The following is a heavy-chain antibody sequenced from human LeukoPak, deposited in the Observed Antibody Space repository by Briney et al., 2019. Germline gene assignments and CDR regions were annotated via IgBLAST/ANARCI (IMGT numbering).Heavy chain of an antibody. D-gene: IGHD6-19*01. V-gene: IGHV3-23*01. CDR1: GFTFSTYA. J-gene: IGHJ4*02. CDR3: ARDLSSGWTDYYFDY. CDR2: ISGGGGST. Sequence: GGSLRLSCAASGFTFSTYAMSWVRQAPGKGLEWVSAISGGGGSTYYADSVKGRFTISRDNSKNTLYLQMNSLRAEDTAVYYCARDLSSGWTDYYFDYWGQGTLVTVSS.